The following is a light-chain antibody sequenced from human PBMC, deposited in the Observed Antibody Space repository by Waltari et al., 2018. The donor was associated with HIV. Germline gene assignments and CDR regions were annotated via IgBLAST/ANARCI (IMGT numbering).Light chain of an antibody. Sequence: DIVMTQSPDSLAVSLGERATINCKSSQNILYNSNNKNYLAWYQQKPGQPPKLLIYWASTRESGVPDRVSGSGSGTDFTLTISSLQAEDVAVYYCQQYYSTPFTFGPGTKAEIK. J-gene: IGKJ3*01. CDR2: WAS. CDR3: QQYYSTPFT. V-gene: IGKV4-1*01. CDR1: QNILYNSNNKNY.